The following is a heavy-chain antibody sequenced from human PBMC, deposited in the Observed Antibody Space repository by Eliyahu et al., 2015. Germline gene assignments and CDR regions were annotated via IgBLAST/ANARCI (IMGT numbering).Heavy chain of an antibody. J-gene: IGHJ4*02. V-gene: IGHV3-30*18. Sequence: QVQLVESGGGVVQPGRSLXLSCAASGFPXXSDGMHWVRQAPGKGLEWVAVISYDGSNKYYADSVKGRFTISRDNSKNTLYLQMNSLRAEDTAVYYCAKGITVTTGGHFDYWGQGTLVTVSS. CDR2: ISYDGSNK. CDR3: AKGITVTTGGHFDY. D-gene: IGHD4-17*01. CDR1: GFPXXSDG.